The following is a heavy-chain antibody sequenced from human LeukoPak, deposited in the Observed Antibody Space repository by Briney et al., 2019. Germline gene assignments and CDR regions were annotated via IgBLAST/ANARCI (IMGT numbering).Heavy chain of an antibody. D-gene: IGHD6-6*01. Sequence: GGSLRLSCTASGFTFGDYAMSWVRQALGKGLEWVGFIRSKAYGGTTEYAASVKGRFTISRDDSKSIAYLQMNSLKTEDTAVYYCTRARAARRYYYYYYMDVWGKGTTVTVSS. V-gene: IGHV3-49*04. CDR1: GFTFGDYA. CDR2: IRSKAYGGTT. CDR3: TRARAARRYYYYYYMDV. J-gene: IGHJ6*03.